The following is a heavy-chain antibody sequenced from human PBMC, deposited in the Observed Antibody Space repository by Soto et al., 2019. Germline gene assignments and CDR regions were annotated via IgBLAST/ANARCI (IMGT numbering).Heavy chain of an antibody. CDR3: AREGVRGMDV. V-gene: IGHV5-10-1*01. CDR1: GYSFTSYW. J-gene: IGHJ6*02. Sequence: PGESLKISCKGSGYSFTSYWISWVRQMPGKGLEWMGRIDPSDSYTNYSPSFQGHVTISADKSISTAYLQWSSLRSEDTAVYYCAREGVRGMDVWGQGTTVTVSS. D-gene: IGHD3-16*01. CDR2: IDPSDSYT.